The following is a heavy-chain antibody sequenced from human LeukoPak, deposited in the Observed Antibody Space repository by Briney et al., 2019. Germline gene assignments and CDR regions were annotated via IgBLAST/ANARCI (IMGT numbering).Heavy chain of an antibody. D-gene: IGHD2-15*01. CDR3: AREMAGYCSGGSC. CDR2: MNPNSGNT. V-gene: IGHV1-8*01. Sequence: ASVKVACKASGYTFTSYDINWVRQATGQGPEWMGWMNPNSGNTGYAQKFQGRVTMTRNTSISTAYMELSSLRSEDTAVYYCAREMAGYCSGGSCWGQGTLVTVSS. CDR1: GYTFTSYD. J-gene: IGHJ4*02.